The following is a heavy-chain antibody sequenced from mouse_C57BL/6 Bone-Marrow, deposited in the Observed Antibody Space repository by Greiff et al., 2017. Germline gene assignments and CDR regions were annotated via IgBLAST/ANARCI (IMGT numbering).Heavy chain of an antibody. V-gene: IGHV10-1*01. D-gene: IGHD2-12*01. CDR2: IRSKSNNYAT. J-gene: IGHJ4*01. CDR3: VRQRPLSMDY. Sequence: DVMLVESGGGLVQPKGSLKLSCAASGFSFNTYAMNWVRQAPGKGLEWVARIRSKSNNYATYYADSVKDRFTISRDDSESMLYLQMNNLKTEDTAMYYCVRQRPLSMDYWGQGTSVTVSS. CDR1: GFSFNTYA.